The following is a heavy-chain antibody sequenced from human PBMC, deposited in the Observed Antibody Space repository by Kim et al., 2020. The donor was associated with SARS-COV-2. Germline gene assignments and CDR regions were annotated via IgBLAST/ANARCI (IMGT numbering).Heavy chain of an antibody. V-gene: IGHV3-11*01. CDR3: ARTAYIEGSGYYHFDY. CDR2: ISSSGSTI. Sequence: GGSLRLSCAASGFTFSDYYMSWIRQAPGKGLEWVSYISSSGSTIYYADSVKGRFTISRDNAKNSLYLQMNSLRAEDTAVYYCARTAYIEGSGYYHFDYWGQGTLVTVSS. J-gene: IGHJ4*02. CDR1: GFTFSDYY. D-gene: IGHD3-3*01.